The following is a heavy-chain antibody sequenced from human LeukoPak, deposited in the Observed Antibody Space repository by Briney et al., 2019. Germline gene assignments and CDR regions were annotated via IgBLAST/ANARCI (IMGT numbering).Heavy chain of an antibody. CDR2: IWYDGSNK. D-gene: IGHD4-17*01. CDR1: GFTFSSYG. Sequence: GGSLRLSCAASGFTFSSYGMHWVRQAPGKGLEWVAVIWYDGSNKYYADSVKGRFTISRDNSKNTLYLQMNSLRAEDTAVYYCASVVADYGDYVGYYFDYWGEGTLVTVSS. V-gene: IGHV3-33*01. J-gene: IGHJ4*02. CDR3: ASVVADYGDYVGYYFDY.